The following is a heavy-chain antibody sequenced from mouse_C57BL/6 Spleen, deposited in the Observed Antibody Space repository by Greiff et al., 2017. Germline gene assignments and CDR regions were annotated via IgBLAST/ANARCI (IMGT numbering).Heavy chain of an antibody. CDR1: GISITTGNYR. CDR3: AREGNYPYYFDY. CDR2: IYYSGTI. V-gene: IGHV3-5*01. Sequence: QSGPGLVKPSQTVFLTCTVTGISITTGNYRWSWIRQFPGNKLEWIGYIYYSGTITYNPSLTSRTTITIDTPKNQFFLEMNSLTAEDTATYYCAREGNYPYYFDYWGQGTTLTVSS. J-gene: IGHJ2*01. D-gene: IGHD2-1*01.